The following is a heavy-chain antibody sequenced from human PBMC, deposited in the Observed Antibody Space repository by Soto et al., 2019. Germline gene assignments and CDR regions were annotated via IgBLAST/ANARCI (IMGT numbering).Heavy chain of an antibody. D-gene: IGHD2-15*01. V-gene: IGHV4-31*03. CDR2: IYYSGST. J-gene: IGHJ6*03. Sequence: SETLSLTCTVSGGSISSGGYYWSWIRQHPGKGLEWIGYIYYSGSTYYNPSLKSRVTISVDTSKNQFSLKLSSVTAADTAVYYCARGKRPLGYCSGGSCYSRSYYYYYMDVWGKGTTVTVSS. CDR1: GGSISSGGYY. CDR3: ARGKRPLGYCSGGSCYSRSYYYYYMDV.